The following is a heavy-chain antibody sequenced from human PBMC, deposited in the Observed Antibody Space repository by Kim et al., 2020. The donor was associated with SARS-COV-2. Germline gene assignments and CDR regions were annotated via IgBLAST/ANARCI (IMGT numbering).Heavy chain of an antibody. J-gene: IGHJ5*02. CDR3: ARGGYSSSWSWNWFDP. Sequence: SETLSLTCAVYGGSFSGYYWSWIRQPPGKGLEWIGEINHSGSTNYNPSLKSRVTISVDTSKNQFSLKLSSVTAADTAVYYGARGGYSSSWSWNWFDPWG. D-gene: IGHD6-13*01. CDR1: GGSFSGYY. CDR2: INHSGST. V-gene: IGHV4-34*01.